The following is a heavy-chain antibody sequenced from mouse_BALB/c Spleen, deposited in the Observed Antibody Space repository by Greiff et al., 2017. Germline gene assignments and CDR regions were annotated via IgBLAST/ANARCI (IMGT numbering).Heavy chain of an antibody. CDR3: ARQYYGSSYPYAMDY. J-gene: IGHJ4*01. Sequence: EVLGVESGGDLVKPGGSLKLSCAASGFTFSSYGMSWVRQSPDKRLEWVATISSGGSYTYYPDSVKGRFTISSDNAKNTLYLQMSSLKSEDTAMYYCARQYYGSSYPYAMDYWGQGTSVTVSS. V-gene: IGHV5-6*01. D-gene: IGHD1-1*01. CDR2: ISSGGSYT. CDR1: GFTFSSYG.